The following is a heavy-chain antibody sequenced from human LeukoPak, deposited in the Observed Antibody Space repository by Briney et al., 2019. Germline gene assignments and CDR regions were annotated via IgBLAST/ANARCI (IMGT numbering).Heavy chain of an antibody. D-gene: IGHD3-22*01. V-gene: IGHV1-69*06. CDR2: IIPIFGTA. CDR3: ASGYYYDSSGHD. J-gene: IGHJ4*02. Sequence: ASVKVSCKASGGTFSSYAISWARQAPGQGLEWMGGIIPIFGTASYAQKFQGRVTITADKSTSTAYMELSSLRSEDTAVYYCASGYYYDSSGHDWGQGTLVTVSS. CDR1: GGTFSSYA.